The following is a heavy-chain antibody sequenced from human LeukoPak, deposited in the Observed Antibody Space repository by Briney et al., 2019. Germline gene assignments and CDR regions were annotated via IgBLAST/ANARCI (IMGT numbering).Heavy chain of an antibody. CDR2: IITIFGTA. V-gene: IGHV1-69*13. D-gene: IGHD3-10*01. CDR1: GGTFSSYA. CDR3: ARVSLRGWEVYYYGSGSYDYYYGMDV. J-gene: IGHJ6*04. Sequence: SVKVSCKASGGTFSSYAISRVRQAPGRGLEWMGGIITIFGTANYAQKFQGRVTITADESTSTAYMELSSLRSEDTAVYYCARVSLRGWEVYYYGSGSYDYYYGMDVWGKGTTVTVSS.